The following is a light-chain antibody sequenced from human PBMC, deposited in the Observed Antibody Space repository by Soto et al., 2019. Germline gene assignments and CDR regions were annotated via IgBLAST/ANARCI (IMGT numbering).Light chain of an antibody. Sequence: QSVLTQPPSVSAAPGQKVTISCSGSSSNIGNNYVSWYQQVPGTAPKLLIYDNNRRPSGIPDRFSGSKSGTSASLGITGLQTGDEADYYCGTWDSSLNIVLFGGGTKLTVL. J-gene: IGLJ2*01. CDR2: DNN. CDR3: GTWDSSLNIVL. V-gene: IGLV1-51*01. CDR1: SSNIGNNY.